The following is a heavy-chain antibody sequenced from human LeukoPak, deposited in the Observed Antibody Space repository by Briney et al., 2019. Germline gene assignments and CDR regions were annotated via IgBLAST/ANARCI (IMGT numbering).Heavy chain of an antibody. Sequence: ASVKVSCKASGGTFSSYAISWVRQAPGQGLEWMGGIIPIFGTANYAQKFQGRVTITADESTSTAYMELSSLRSEDTAVYYCAREGVDYGDSAFDYWGQGTLVTVSS. J-gene: IGHJ4*02. CDR3: AREGVDYGDSAFDY. D-gene: IGHD4-17*01. CDR1: GGTFSSYA. V-gene: IGHV1-69*13. CDR2: IIPIFGTA.